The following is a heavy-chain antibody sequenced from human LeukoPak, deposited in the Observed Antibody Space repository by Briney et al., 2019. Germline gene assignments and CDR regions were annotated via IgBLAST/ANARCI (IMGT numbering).Heavy chain of an antibody. CDR1: GFTFSRYW. V-gene: IGHV3-74*01. Sequence: WGTLSLSCAGSGFTFSRYWMHWVRHAPGKGLVWVSSISSDGSGTSYADSVKGRFTISRDNAKNTLDLQMNRLSPEDTAVYYCARLHSYGSPDYWGQGTLVTVSS. CDR2: ISSDGSGT. J-gene: IGHJ4*02. CDR3: ARLHSYGSPDY. D-gene: IGHD6-13*01.